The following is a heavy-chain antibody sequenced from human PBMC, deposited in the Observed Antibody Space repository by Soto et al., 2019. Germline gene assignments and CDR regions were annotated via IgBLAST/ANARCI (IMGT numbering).Heavy chain of an antibody. CDR1: GFTFSSYA. D-gene: IGHD1-1*01. J-gene: IGHJ6*02. CDR2: SSGSGGST. CDR3: ATTAGTYYCHGMDV. Sequence: EVQLLESGGGLVQPGGSLRLSCAASGFTFSSYAMSWVRQAPGKGLEWVSASSGSGGSTYYADSVKGRFTISRDKSKNALYLQTNSTRAADTAVYYCATTAGTYYCHGMDVWGQGTTVTVSS. V-gene: IGHV3-23*01.